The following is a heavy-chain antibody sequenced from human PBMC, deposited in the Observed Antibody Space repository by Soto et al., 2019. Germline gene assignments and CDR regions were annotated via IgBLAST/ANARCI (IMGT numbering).Heavy chain of an antibody. V-gene: IGHV4-59*01. J-gene: IGHJ5*02. D-gene: IGHD3-10*01. CDR3: ARVVTMVRGVNWCDP. CDR2: IYYRGST. Sequence: PSETLSLTGTVSGGSISSYYWSWIRQPPGKGLDWIGYIYYRGSTNYNPSVKSRVTISVDTSKNQFSLKLSSVTAADTDVYYCARVVTMVRGVNWCDPWGQGTLGTVSS. CDR1: GGSISSYY.